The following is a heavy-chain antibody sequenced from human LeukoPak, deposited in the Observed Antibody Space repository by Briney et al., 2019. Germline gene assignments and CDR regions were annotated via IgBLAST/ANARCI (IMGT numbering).Heavy chain of an antibody. CDR3: ARDSIAARSWFDP. Sequence: SETLSLTCTVSGYSISSGYYWGWIRQPPGKGLEWIGSIYHSGSTYYNPSLKRRVTISVDTSKNQFSLKLSSVTAADTAVYYCARDSIAARSWFDPWGQGTLVTVSS. CDR2: IYHSGST. J-gene: IGHJ5*02. V-gene: IGHV4-38-2*02. D-gene: IGHD6-6*01. CDR1: GYSISSGYY.